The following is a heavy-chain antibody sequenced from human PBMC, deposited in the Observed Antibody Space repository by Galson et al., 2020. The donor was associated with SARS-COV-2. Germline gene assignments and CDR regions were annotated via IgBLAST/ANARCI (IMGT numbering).Heavy chain of an antibody. D-gene: IGHD3-22*01. J-gene: IGHJ3*01. CDR3: TTDSQSFYDSSGYDDAYDV. CDR1: GFTFRNAW. CDR2: IRSETDGGTT. Sequence: GGSLRLSCAASGFTFRNAWMNWVRQAPGKGLEWVGRIRSETDGGTTDYAAPVKGRFTISRDDSRDTLSLQMNSLKSEDTAVYFCTTDSQSFYDSSGYDDAYDVWGQGTTVTVSS. V-gene: IGHV3-15*01.